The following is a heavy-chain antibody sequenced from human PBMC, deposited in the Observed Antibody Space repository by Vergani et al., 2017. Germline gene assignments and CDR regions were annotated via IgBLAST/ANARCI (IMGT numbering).Heavy chain of an antibody. CDR2: ISGSGSST. V-gene: IGHV3-23*01. D-gene: IGHD3-10*01. CDR3: AKGAYHRFGEGTLYFDY. J-gene: IGHJ4*02. CDR1: GFTFSSYA. Sequence: EVQLLESGGGLVQPGGSLRLSCAASGFTFSSYAMSWVRQAPGKGVEWVSAISGSGSSTLYADSVKGRFAISRDNSKNTLYQQMNSLRAEDTAVYYCAKGAYHRFGEGTLYFDYWGQGTLVTVSS.